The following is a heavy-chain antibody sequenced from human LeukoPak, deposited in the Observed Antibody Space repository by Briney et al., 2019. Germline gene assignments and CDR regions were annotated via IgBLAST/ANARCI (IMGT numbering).Heavy chain of an antibody. CDR3: ARRSYYDILTGYPTYYYMDV. Sequence: SETLSLTCAVYGGSFSGYYWSWIRQPPGKGLEWIGEINHSGSTNYNPSLKSRVTISVDTSKNQFSLKLSSVTAADTAVYYCARRSYYDILTGYPTYYYMDVWGKGTTVTVSS. CDR1: GGSFSGYY. V-gene: IGHV4-34*01. D-gene: IGHD3-9*01. J-gene: IGHJ6*03. CDR2: INHSGST.